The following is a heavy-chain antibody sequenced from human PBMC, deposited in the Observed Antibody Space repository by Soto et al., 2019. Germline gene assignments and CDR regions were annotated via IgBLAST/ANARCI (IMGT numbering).Heavy chain of an antibody. V-gene: IGHV1-46*01. CDR2: INPSGGST. CDR1: GYSFTIYY. CDR3: ARGALNVLRYFDWFHGWFDP. J-gene: IGHJ5*02. Sequence: ASVKVSCKASGYSFTIYYMHWVRQAPGQGLEWMGIINPSGGSTSYAQKFQGRVTMTRDTSTSTVYMELRSLRSDDTAVYYCARGALNVLRYFDWFHGWFDPWGQGTLVTVSS. D-gene: IGHD3-9*01.